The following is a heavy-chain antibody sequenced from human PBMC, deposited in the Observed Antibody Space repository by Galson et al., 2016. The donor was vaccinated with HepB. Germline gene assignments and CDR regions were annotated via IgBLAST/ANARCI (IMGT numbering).Heavy chain of an antibody. J-gene: IGHJ6*02. CDR2: IKPTVGTT. Sequence: SVKVSCKASGGTFSNYGFSWVRQAPGQGLEWMGAIKPTVGTTKYAQKFQGRVSITADEYTMTAKMELSSLTSEATAVYYCARVAPGKGVLTLTYGMDVWGQGTTVTVSS. CDR1: GGTFSNYG. CDR3: ARVAPGKGVLTLTYGMDV. V-gene: IGHV1-69*13. D-gene: IGHD3-9*01.